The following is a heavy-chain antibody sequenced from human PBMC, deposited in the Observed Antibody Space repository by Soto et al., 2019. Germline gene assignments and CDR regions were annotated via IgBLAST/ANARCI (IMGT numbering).Heavy chain of an antibody. V-gene: IGHV3-74*01. J-gene: IGHJ4*02. CDR2: INPDGSTT. Sequence: GGSLRLSCAASGFTFSSYWMHWVRQAPGEGLMWVSRINPDGSTTSYADSVKGRFTISRDNAKNTLYLQMNSLRAEDTAVYYCSDRASGFDYWGQGTLVTVSS. CDR1: GFTFSSYW. CDR3: SDRASGFDY.